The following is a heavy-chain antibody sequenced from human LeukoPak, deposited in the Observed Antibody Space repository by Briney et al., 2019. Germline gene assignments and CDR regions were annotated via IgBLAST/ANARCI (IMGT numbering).Heavy chain of an antibody. V-gene: IGHV3-48*01. D-gene: IGHD3-22*01. CDR2: ISSSSSTI. J-gene: IGHJ5*02. Sequence: PGGSLRLSCAASGFTFSSYSMNWVRQAPGKGLEWVSYISSSSSTIYYADSVKGRFTISRDNSKNTLYLQMNSLRAEDTAVYYCARVHWEYYYDSSGYTNWFDPWGQGTLVTVSS. CDR3: ARVHWEYYYDSSGYTNWFDP. CDR1: GFTFSSYS.